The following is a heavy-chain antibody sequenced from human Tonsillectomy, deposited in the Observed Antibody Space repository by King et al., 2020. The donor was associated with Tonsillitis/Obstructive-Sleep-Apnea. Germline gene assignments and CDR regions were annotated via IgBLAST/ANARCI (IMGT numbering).Heavy chain of an antibody. Sequence: VQLVESGGGVVQPGRSLRLSCAVSGFTFSSYGMHWVRQAPGKGLEWVAVISYDGSNKYYADSVKGRFTISRDNSKNTLYLKMNSLRAEDTAVYYCAKVTLRFLSQPFDAFDIWGQGTMVTVSS. CDR2: ISYDGSNK. J-gene: IGHJ3*02. V-gene: IGHV3-30*18. D-gene: IGHD3-3*01. CDR3: AKVTLRFLSQPFDAFDI. CDR1: GFTFSSYG.